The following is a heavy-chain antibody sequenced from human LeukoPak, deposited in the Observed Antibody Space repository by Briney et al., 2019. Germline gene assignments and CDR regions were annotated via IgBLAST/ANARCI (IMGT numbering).Heavy chain of an antibody. CDR2: IFYSGST. CDR3: ARLGPILRFLEWLGGGNIDY. Sequence: SETLSLTCTVSSGSISNSNYYWGWIRQPPGKGLEWLGSIFYSGSTDYNPSLKSRVTISVDTSKNQFSLKLNSVTAADTAVYYCARLGPILRFLEWLGGGNIDYWGQGTLVTVSS. J-gene: IGHJ4*02. CDR1: SGSISNSNYY. V-gene: IGHV4-39*01. D-gene: IGHD3-3*01.